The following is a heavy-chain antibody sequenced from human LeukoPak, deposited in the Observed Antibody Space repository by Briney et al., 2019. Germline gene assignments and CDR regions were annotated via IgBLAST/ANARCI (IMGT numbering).Heavy chain of an antibody. CDR1: GFTLSSYS. D-gene: IGHD5-24*01. CDR2: ICSISSYI. CDR3: ARDLGDGYNYPHDY. Sequence: GGSLRPSCAPSGFTLSSYSINCVRQTPREGREWGSSICSISSYIYYTDSMKVRFTISRDKPKNSLYLQMNSLRAEDTAVYYCARDLGDGYNYPHDYWGQGTLVTVSS. J-gene: IGHJ4*02. V-gene: IGHV3-21*01.